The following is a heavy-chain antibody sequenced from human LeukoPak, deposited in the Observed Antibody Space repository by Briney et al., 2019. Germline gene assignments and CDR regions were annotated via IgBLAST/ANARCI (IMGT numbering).Heavy chain of an antibody. Sequence: PRGSLRLSCAASGFTVSSKYMSWVRQAPGKGLEWVSVLYSGGTTYYADSVKGRFTISRDNSKNTLYLQMNSLRAEDTAVYYCARGAVAGPYYFDYWGQGTLVTVSS. J-gene: IGHJ4*02. CDR2: LYSGGTT. D-gene: IGHD6-19*01. V-gene: IGHV3-53*01. CDR3: ARGAVAGPYYFDY. CDR1: GFTVSSKY.